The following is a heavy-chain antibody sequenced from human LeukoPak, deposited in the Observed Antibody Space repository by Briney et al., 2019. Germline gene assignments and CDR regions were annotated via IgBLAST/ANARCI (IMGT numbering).Heavy chain of an antibody. CDR1: GFTFDDYA. J-gene: IGHJ4*02. Sequence: GGSLRLSCAASGFTFDDYAMHWVRQAPGKGLEWVSIISGDGDSTYYADSVRGRFPISRDNSKNSLYLQMNSLRAEDTSLYYCAKDLRVGATGEGVDYWGQGTLVSVSS. CDR2: ISGDGDST. CDR3: AKDLRVGATGEGVDY. D-gene: IGHD1-26*01. V-gene: IGHV3-43*02.